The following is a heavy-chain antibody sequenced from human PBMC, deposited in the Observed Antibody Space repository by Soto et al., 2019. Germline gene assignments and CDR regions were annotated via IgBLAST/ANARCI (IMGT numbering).Heavy chain of an antibody. V-gene: IGHV1-18*01. Sequence: QVQLVQSGTELKKPGASVTVSCKTYGYTFTNYGISWVRQAPGQGPEWMGWISGYNGNTDYAQNLQGRVTMTTDTYTSTAYMEMRSLSSDDTDVSDCARVRYCSGGSCHRNHLDYWGQGTLVTVSS. CDR3: ARVRYCSGGSCHRNHLDY. J-gene: IGHJ4*02. D-gene: IGHD2-15*01. CDR1: GYTFTNYG. CDR2: ISGYNGNT.